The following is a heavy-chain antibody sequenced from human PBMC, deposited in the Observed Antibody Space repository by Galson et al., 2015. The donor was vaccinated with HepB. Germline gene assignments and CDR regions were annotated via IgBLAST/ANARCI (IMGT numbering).Heavy chain of an antibody. Sequence: SLRLSCAASGFTFRNAWMSWVRQAPGKGLEWVGRIKKKSEGGTTDYAAPVKGRSTISRDDSKNTLYLEMNSLKTEDTALYYCTTFLEMTTVQYWGQGTLVTASS. J-gene: IGHJ4*02. D-gene: IGHD4-11*01. CDR1: GFTFRNAW. V-gene: IGHV3-15*01. CDR2: IKKKSEGGTT. CDR3: TTFLEMTTVQY.